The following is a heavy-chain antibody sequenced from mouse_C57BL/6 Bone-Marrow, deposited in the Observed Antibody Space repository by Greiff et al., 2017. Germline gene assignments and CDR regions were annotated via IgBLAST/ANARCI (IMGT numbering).Heavy chain of an antibody. J-gene: IGHJ4*01. CDR3: ASLYGNYEGYYAMDY. D-gene: IGHD2-1*01. CDR1: GFTFSDYY. CDR2: ISNGGGST. V-gene: IGHV5-12*01. Sequence: EVKVVESGGGLVQPGGSLKLSCAASGFTFSDYYMYWVRQTPEKRLEWVAYISNGGGSTYYPDTVKGRFTISRDNAKNTLYLQMVRLKSEDTAMYYCASLYGNYEGYYAMDYWGQGTSVTVSS.